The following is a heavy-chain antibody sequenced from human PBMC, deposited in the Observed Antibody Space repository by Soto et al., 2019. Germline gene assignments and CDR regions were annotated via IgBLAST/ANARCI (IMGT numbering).Heavy chain of an antibody. V-gene: IGHV3-15*01. D-gene: IGHD2-15*01. Sequence: PGGSLRLSCAASGFTFSNAWMSWVRQAPGKGLEWVGRIKSKTDGGTTDYAAPVKGRFTISRDDSKNTLYLQMNSLKTEDTAVYYCTTARCSGGSCYAFYWGQGTLVPVSS. J-gene: IGHJ4*02. CDR2: IKSKTDGGTT. CDR3: TTARCSGGSCYAFY. CDR1: GFTFSNAW.